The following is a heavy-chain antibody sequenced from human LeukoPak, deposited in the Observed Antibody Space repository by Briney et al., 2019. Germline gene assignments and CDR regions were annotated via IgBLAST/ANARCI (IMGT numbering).Heavy chain of an antibody. CDR1: GFTVSSNY. Sequence: GGSLRLSCAASGFTVSSNYMSWVRQAPGKGLEWVSVIYSGGSTYYADSVKGRFTISRHNSKNTLYLPMNSLRAEDTAVYYCARGFTAAVDYWGQGTLVTVSS. CDR2: IYSGGST. CDR3: ARGFTAAVDY. D-gene: IGHD6-13*01. J-gene: IGHJ4*02. V-gene: IGHV3-53*04.